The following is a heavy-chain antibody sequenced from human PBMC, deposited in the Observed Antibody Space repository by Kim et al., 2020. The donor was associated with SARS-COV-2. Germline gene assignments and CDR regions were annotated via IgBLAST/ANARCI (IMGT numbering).Heavy chain of an antibody. Sequence: SVKVSCKASGGTFSSYAISWVRQAPGQGLEWMGGIIPIFGTANYAQKFQGRVTITADESTSTITADESTSTAHMELSSLRSEDTAVYYCAQLGNYYDSSGYYDDYWGQGTLVTVSS. J-gene: IGHJ4*02. V-gene: IGHV1-69*13. D-gene: IGHD3-22*01. CDR1: GGTFSSYA. CDR2: IIPIFGTA. CDR3: AQLGNYYDSSGYYDDY.